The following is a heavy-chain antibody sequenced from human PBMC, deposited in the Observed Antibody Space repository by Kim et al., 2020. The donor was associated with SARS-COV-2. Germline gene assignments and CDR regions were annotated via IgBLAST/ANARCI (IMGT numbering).Heavy chain of an antibody. J-gene: IGHJ4*02. CDR3: ARHSAFYAGVDY. V-gene: IGHV5-10-1*01. Sequence: SPSFQGHVTISADKSISTAYLQWSSLKASDTAMYYCARHSAFYAGVDYWGQGTLVTVSS. D-gene: IGHD3-16*01.